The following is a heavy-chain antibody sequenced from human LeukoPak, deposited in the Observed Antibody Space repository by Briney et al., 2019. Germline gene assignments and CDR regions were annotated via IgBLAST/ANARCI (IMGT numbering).Heavy chain of an antibody. J-gene: IGHJ4*02. V-gene: IGHV1-2*06. CDR1: GYTFTGYY. Sequence: ASVKVSCKASGYTFTGYYMHGVRQAPGQGREGVGRINPNSGGTNYAQNFQGRVTMTRDTSISTGYMELSSLRSDDTAVYYCASIGSGSYYGGYDYWGQGTLVTVSS. D-gene: IGHD1-26*01. CDR2: INPNSGGT. CDR3: ASIGSGSYYGGYDY.